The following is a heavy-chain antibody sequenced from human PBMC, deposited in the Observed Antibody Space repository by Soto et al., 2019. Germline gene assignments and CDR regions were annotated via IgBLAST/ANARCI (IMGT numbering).Heavy chain of an antibody. Sequence: GGSLRLSCAASGFTFSSYAMSWVRQAPGKGLEWVSAISGSGGSTYYADSVKGRFTISRDNSKNTLYLQMNSLRAEDTAVYYCARVDSSGRVAGGSCVDYWGQGTLVTVSS. CDR1: GFTFSSYA. J-gene: IGHJ4*02. V-gene: IGHV3-23*01. CDR2: ISGSGGST. CDR3: ARVDSSGRVAGGSCVDY. D-gene: IGHD6-19*01.